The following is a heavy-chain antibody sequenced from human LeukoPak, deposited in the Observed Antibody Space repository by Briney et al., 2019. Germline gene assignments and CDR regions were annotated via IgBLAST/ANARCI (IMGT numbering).Heavy chain of an antibody. V-gene: IGHV4-4*02. J-gene: IGHJ4*02. Sequence: SETLSLTCGVSGGSISTTNWWTWVRPPPGEGLEWIGEVHLSGRTHYNPSLESRVTMSVDMSENHISLRLTSVTAADTAVYYCAREGGPYRPLDYSGQGTLVTVSS. CDR3: AREGGPYRPLDY. CDR2: VHLSGRT. CDR1: GGSISTTNW.